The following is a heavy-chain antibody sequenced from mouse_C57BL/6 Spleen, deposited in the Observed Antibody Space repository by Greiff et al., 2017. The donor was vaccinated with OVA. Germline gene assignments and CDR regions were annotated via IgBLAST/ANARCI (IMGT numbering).Heavy chain of an antibody. J-gene: IGHJ1*03. Sequence: VQLQQSGAELVMPGASVKLSCKASGYTFTSYWMHWVKQRPGQGLEWIGEIDPSDSYTNYNQKFKGKSTLTVDKSSSTAYMQLSSLTSEDSAVYYCARYWAYWYFDVWGTGTTVTVSS. V-gene: IGHV1-69*01. CDR1: GYTFTSYW. CDR2: IDPSDSYT. CDR3: ARYWAYWYFDV.